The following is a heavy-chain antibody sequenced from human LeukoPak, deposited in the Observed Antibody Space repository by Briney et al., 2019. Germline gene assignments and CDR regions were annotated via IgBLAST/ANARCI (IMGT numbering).Heavy chain of an antibody. J-gene: IGHJ4*02. CDR2: INGDGSSI. Sequence: GGSLRLSCAASGFTFRRYWTHWVRQAPGKGLVWVSRINGDGSSINYADSVKGRFTISRDNAKNTLYLQMNSLRAEDTAVYYCVRGSAVAGTSTPLFDYWGQGTLVTVSS. D-gene: IGHD6-19*01. V-gene: IGHV3-74*01. CDR3: VRGSAVAGTSTPLFDY. CDR1: GFTFRRYW.